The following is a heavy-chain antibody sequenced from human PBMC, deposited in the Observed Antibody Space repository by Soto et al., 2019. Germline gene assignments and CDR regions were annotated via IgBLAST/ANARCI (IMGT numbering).Heavy chain of an antibody. CDR3: ATHPPYGPLDH. J-gene: IGHJ4*02. D-gene: IGHD4-17*01. CDR2: IYYSGST. V-gene: IGHV4-59*08. Sequence: PSETLSLTCTVSGGSISSYYWSWIRQPPGKGLEWIGYIYYSGSTNYNPSLKSRVTISVDTSKNQFSLRLTSVTAADTAVYYCATHPPYGPLDHWGQGTLVPVSS. CDR1: GGSISSYY.